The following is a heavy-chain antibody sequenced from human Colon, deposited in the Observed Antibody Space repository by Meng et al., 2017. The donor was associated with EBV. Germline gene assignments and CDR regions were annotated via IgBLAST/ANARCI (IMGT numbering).Heavy chain of an antibody. CDR1: GGSISINGYY. V-gene: IGHV4-39*01. CDR3: ARRRGGSGRDC. CDR2: IYHSGST. J-gene: IGHJ4*02. D-gene: IGHD3-10*01. Sequence: QVELQESGPGLVKPSDTLSLPCTVSGGSISINGYYWAWVRQPPGKGLEWIGAIYHSGSTSYNPSLQSRVTMFVDTSKNQFSLMLTSVTATDTAVYYCARRRGGSGRDCWGQGTLVTVSS.